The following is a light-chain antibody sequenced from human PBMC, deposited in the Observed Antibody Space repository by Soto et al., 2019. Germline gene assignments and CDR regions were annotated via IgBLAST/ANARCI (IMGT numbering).Light chain of an antibody. CDR3: QQYGSSGT. CDR2: GAS. V-gene: IGKV3-20*01. CDR1: QSVSSSY. J-gene: IGKJ1*01. Sequence: EIVLTQSPCTLSLSPGERATLSCRASQSVSSSYLAWYQQKPGQAPRLLIYGASNRATGIPDRFSGSGSGTDFTLTLSRLEPEDFAVYYCQQYGSSGTFGQGTKVDI.